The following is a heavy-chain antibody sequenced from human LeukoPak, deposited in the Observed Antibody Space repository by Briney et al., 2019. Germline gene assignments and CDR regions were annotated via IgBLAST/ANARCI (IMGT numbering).Heavy chain of an antibody. D-gene: IGHD1/OR15-1a*01. J-gene: IGHJ4*02. CDR3: ARKPIINNAWYYFDY. Sequence: SETLSLTCTVSGGSISSYYWSWIRQSPGKGLEWIGNVYYSGSAYYNPSLKSRVTMSVDTSKNQFSLKLSSVTAADTAVYYCARKPIINNAWYYFDYWGQGTLVTVSS. V-gene: IGHV4-59*04. CDR1: GGSISSYY. CDR2: VYYSGSA.